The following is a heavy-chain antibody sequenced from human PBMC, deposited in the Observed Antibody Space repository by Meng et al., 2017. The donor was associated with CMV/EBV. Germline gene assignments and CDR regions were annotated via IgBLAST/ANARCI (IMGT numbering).Heavy chain of an antibody. D-gene: IGHD3-3*01. CDR1: GGSISSYY. Sequence: SETLSLTCTVSGGSISSYYWSWIRQPPGKGLEWIGYIYYSGSTNYNPSLKSRVTISVDTSKNQFSLKLSSVTAADTAVYYCARARGDFWSGYPDFDWGQGTLVTVSS. CDR2: IYYSGST. CDR3: ARARGDFWSGYPDFD. J-gene: IGHJ4*02. V-gene: IGHV4-59*01.